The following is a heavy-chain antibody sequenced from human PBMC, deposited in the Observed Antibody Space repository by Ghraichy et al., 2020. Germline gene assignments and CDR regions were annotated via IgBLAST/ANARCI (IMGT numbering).Heavy chain of an antibody. J-gene: IGHJ4*02. V-gene: IGHV3-23*01. CDR2: ISDSSGRT. D-gene: IGHD1-26*01. CDR3: AKDREVTGTYLVFDY. CDR1: GFTFSRYA. Sequence: GGSLRLSCAASGFTFSRYAMSWVRQAPGKGLEWVSAISDSSGRTYYADSVKGRLTISRDNSKNTLYLQMNSLRAEDTAVYYCAKDREVTGTYLVFDYWGQGSLVTVSS.